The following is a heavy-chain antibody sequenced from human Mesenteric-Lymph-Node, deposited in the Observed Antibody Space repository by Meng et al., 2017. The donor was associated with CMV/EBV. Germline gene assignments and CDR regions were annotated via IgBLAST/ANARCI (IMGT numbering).Heavy chain of an antibody. D-gene: IGHD3-3*01. CDR2: IYSDGSST. CDR1: RFTFSSYA. Sequence: GESLKISCAASRFTFSSYAMTWVRWVRQAPGRGLEWVSVIYSDGSSTYYADSVRGRFTISRDNSKNTLYLQMNSLRAEDTAVYYCGRDPGVDFWGQGTLVTVSS. V-gene: IGHV3-23*03. J-gene: IGHJ4*02. CDR3: GRDPGVDF.